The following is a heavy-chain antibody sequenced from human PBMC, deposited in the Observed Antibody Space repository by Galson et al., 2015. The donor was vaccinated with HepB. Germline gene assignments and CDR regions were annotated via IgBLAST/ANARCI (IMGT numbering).Heavy chain of an antibody. CDR2: INPSDGSI. V-gene: IGHV1-46*03. J-gene: IGHJ3*02. CDR3: TGRGGDPMPGVFDI. CDR1: GSTFTSYY. Sequence: SVKVSCKASGSTFTSYYMHWVRQAPGQGLEWMGIINPSDGSITYAQKFQGRVTMTRDTSASTVYMELSSLRSEDTAVYYCTGRGGDPMPGVFDIWGQGTMVPVSS. D-gene: IGHD2-21*02.